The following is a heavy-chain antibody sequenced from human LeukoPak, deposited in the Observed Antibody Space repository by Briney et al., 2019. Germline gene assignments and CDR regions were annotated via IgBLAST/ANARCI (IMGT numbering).Heavy chain of an antibody. CDR1: GFTFSNYG. CDR3: AKDVGAIEYYFDY. D-gene: IGHD1-26*01. Sequence: PGGSLRLSCAASGFTFSNYGMHWVRQAPGKGLEWVAFIRYDGSNKYYADSVKGRFTISRDNSKNTLYLQMNSLRAEDTAVYYCAKDVGAIEYYFDYWGQGTLVTVSS. CDR2: IRYDGSNK. V-gene: IGHV3-30*02. J-gene: IGHJ4*02.